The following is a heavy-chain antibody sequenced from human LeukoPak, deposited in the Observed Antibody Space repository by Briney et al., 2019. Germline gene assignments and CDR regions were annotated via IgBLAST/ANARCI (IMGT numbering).Heavy chain of an antibody. V-gene: IGHV3-23*01. Sequence: GGSLRLSCAASGFTFSTYAMSWVRQAPGKGLEWVSGISGGGGNTYYTDSVKGRLTISRDNSKNTMFLQMNSLRAEDTAIYYCAKGAIPVAKYYFDYWGQGTLVTVSS. CDR2: ISGGGGNT. CDR3: AKGAIPVAKYYFDY. CDR1: GFTFSTYA. D-gene: IGHD6-19*01. J-gene: IGHJ4*02.